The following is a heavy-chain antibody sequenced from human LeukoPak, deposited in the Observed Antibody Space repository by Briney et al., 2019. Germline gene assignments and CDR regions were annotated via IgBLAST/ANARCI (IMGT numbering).Heavy chain of an antibody. J-gene: IGHJ5*02. Sequence: PSETLSLTPAVSRGSLNSYYWSWILQPPGKGLEWIGYTYYSGNPNYNPSLNSRVTISLDTSKSQFSLNLTPVTAADTAVYYCARNRSSVRRWFEPWGHITVVSVSS. CDR1: RGSLNSYY. CDR2: TYYSGNP. CDR3: ARNRSSVRRWFEP. V-gene: IGHV4-59*08. D-gene: IGHD6-13*01.